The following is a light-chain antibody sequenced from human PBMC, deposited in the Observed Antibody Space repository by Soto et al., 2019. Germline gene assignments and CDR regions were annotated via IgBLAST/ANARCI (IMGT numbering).Light chain of an antibody. CDR1: SSDVGGYNY. CDR3: SSYAGSYTWV. CDR2: EVS. Sequence: QSALTQPASVSASLGQSITISCTGTSSDVGGYNYVSWYQHHPGKAPKLMIYEVSNRPSGVSNRFSGSKSGNTASLTISGLQAEDEADYYCSSYAGSYTWVFGGGTKLTVL. J-gene: IGLJ3*02. V-gene: IGLV2-14*01.